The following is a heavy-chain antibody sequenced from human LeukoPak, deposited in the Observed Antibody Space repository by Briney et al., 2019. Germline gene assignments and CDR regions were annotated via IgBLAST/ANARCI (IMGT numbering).Heavy chain of an antibody. D-gene: IGHD3-3*01. V-gene: IGHV3-23*01. CDR1: GFAFSSYA. CDR3: AKDISDFPDFDP. J-gene: IGHJ5*02. CDR2: ISGSGGST. Sequence: GGSLRLSCAASGFAFSSYAMSWVRQAPGKGLEWVSAISGSGGSTYYADSVKGRFTISRDNSKNTLYLQMNSLRAEDTAVYYCAKDISDFPDFDPWGQGTLVTVSS.